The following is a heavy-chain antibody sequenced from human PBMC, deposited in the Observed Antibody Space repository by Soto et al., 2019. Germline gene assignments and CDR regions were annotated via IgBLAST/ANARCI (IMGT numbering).Heavy chain of an antibody. CDR2: ISYDNGVNK. J-gene: IGHJ4*02. CDR3: ARSIAVAGTPEFDY. V-gene: IGHV3-30-3*01. Sequence: QVQRVESGGGVVQPGRSLRLSCAASGFTFSSYSMHWVRQAPGKGLEWVAVISYDNGVNKYYADSVKGRFTISRDNSKNTLYLQMNSLRAEDTAVYYCARSIAVAGTPEFDYWGQGALVTVSP. CDR1: GFTFSSYS. D-gene: IGHD6-19*01.